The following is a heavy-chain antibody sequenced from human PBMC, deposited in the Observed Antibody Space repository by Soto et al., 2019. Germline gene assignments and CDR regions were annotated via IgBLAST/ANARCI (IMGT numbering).Heavy chain of an antibody. CDR1: GYTLTELS. V-gene: IGHV1-24*01. J-gene: IGHJ5*02. Sequence: GASVKVSCRVSGYTLTELSMHWVRQAPGKGLEWMGGFDPEDGETIYAQKFQGRVTMTEDTSTDTAYMELSSLRSEDTAVYYCAGGTLGDPWNWFDPCGQGTLVTVCS. CDR3: AGGTLGDPWNWFDP. CDR2: FDPEDGET. D-gene: IGHD2-21*02.